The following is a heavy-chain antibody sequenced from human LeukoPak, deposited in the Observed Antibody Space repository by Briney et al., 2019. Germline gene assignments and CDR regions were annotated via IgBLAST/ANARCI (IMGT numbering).Heavy chain of an antibody. CDR2: IYYSGST. D-gene: IGHD3-22*01. Sequence: PSETLSLTCTVSGGSISSSSYYWGWIRQPPGKGLEWIGSIYYSGSTYYNPSPKSRVTISVDTSKNQFSLKLSSVTAADTAVYYCARARHYYDSSGYSRYFDYWGQGTLVTVSS. CDR3: ARARHYYDSSGYSRYFDY. V-gene: IGHV4-39*07. CDR1: GGSISSSSYY. J-gene: IGHJ4*02.